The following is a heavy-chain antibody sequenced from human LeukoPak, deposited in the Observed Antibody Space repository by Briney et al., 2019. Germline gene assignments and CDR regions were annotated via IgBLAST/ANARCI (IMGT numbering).Heavy chain of an antibody. CDR1: GGSISSSSYY. J-gene: IGHJ4*02. V-gene: IGHV4-39*01. CDR3: ARVGALSSWYFDY. CDR2: IYYSGST. Sequence: PSETLSLTCTVSGGSISSSSYYWGWIRQPPGKGLEWIGSIYYSGSTYYNPSLKRRVTISVDTSKNQFSLKLSSVTAADTAVYYCARVGALSSWYFDYWGQGTLVTVSS. D-gene: IGHD6-13*01.